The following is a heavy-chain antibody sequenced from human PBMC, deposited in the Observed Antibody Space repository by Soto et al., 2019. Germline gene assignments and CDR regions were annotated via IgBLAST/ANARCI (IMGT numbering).Heavy chain of an antibody. V-gene: IGHV5-51*01. J-gene: IGHJ4*02. Sequence: PGESLKISCKSSGYRFSNYWIGWVRQRPGKGLEWMGFIYPADSDTRYSPSSRGQVTFSVDTSTATAFLQWNSLKASDTAIYFCATGILGFYFDSWGQGTQVTVSS. CDR1: GYRFSNYW. CDR2: IYPADSDT. CDR3: ATGILGFYFDS.